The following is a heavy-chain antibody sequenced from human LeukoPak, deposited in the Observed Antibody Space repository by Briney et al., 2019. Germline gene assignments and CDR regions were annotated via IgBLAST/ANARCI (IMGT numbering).Heavy chain of an antibody. D-gene: IGHD4-11*01. CDR3: ARFPPYSNFPTDYYYYYMDV. CDR2: INPNSGGT. J-gene: IGHJ6*03. Sequence: ASVKVSCKASGYTFTSYGISWERQAPGQGLEWMGWINPNSGGTNYAQKFQGRFTMTRDTSISTAYMELSRLRSDDTAVYYCARFPPYSNFPTDYYYYYMDVWGKGTTVTVSS. CDR1: GYTFTSYG. V-gene: IGHV1-2*02.